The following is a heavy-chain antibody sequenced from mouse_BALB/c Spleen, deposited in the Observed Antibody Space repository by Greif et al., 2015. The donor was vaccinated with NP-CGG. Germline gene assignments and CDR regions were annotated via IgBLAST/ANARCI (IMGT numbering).Heavy chain of an antibody. CDR3: ARHTDYGSYLDY. CDR1: GFTFSSYT. V-gene: IGHV5-12-2*01. Sequence: EVMLVESGGGLVQPGGSLKLSCAASGFTFSSYTMSWVRQTPEKRLEWVAYISNGGGSTYYPDTVKGRFTISRDNAKNTLYLQMSILMLEDTAMYYCARHTDYGSYLDYWGQDTSLTVSS. J-gene: IGHJ2*02. D-gene: IGHD2-4*01. CDR2: ISNGGGST.